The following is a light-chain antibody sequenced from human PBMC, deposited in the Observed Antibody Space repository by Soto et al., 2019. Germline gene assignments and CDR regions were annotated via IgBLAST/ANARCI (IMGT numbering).Light chain of an antibody. CDR1: SSDIGGYNY. Sequence: QSVLTQPASVSGSPGQSITISCSGTSSDIGGYNYVSWYQQHPGQAPKLLLYEVVNRPSGMSNRFSASKSGNTASLTISGLQAEDEAHYYCSSYTASTTVIFGGWTKLTVL. CDR3: SSYTASTTVI. CDR2: EVV. V-gene: IGLV2-14*01. J-gene: IGLJ2*01.